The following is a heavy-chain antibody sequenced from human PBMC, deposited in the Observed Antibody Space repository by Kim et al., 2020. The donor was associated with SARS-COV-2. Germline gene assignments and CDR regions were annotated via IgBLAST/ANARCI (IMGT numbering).Heavy chain of an antibody. CDR3: ASQPDSSRWYYYYYFLDV. J-gene: IGHJ6*03. Sequence: GGSLRHSCAASGITVSSNFMSWVRQAPGKGLEWISVIYSGGSTYYADSVKGRFSMSRDHSKNTVVLQMNSLRPEDTAVYYCASQPDSSRWYYYYYFLDVWGRGTTVTVSS. CDR2: IYSGGST. D-gene: IGHD6-13*01. CDR1: GITVSSNF. V-gene: IGHV3-66*04.